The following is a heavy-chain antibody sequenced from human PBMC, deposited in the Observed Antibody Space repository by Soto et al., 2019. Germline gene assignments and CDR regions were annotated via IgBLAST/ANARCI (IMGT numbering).Heavy chain of an antibody. CDR3: AIVIIPRWYCSGGSCYGSDY. CDR1: GFTFSSYG. V-gene: IGHV3-30*03. CDR2: ISYDGSNK. Sequence: GGSLRLSCAASGFTFSSYGMHWVRQAPGKGLEWVAVISYDGSNKYYADSVKGRFTISRDNYKNTLYLQMNSLRAEDTAVYYCAIVIIPRWYCSGGSCYGSDYWGQGTLVTVSS. D-gene: IGHD2-15*01. J-gene: IGHJ4*02.